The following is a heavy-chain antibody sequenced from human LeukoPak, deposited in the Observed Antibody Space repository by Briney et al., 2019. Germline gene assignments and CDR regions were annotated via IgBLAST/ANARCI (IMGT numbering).Heavy chain of an antibody. J-gene: IGHJ4*02. D-gene: IGHD3-10*01. CDR1: GFTFSNYW. V-gene: IGHV3-74*01. CDR2: INSDGSIT. CDR3: TRLYYYGSGSFR. Sequence: GGSLRLSCVGSGFTFSNYWMNWVRQAPGEGLVWVSRINSDGSITTYADSVKGLFTISRDNAKNTLYLQMNSLRVADTAVYYCTRLYYYGSGSFRWGQGTLVTVSS.